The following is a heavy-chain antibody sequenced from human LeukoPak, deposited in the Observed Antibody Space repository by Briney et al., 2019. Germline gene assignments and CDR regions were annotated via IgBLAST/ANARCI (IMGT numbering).Heavy chain of an antibody. CDR1: GFTFSSYG. CDR2: ISYDGSNK. J-gene: IGHJ3*02. V-gene: IGHV3-30*03. D-gene: IGHD6-19*01. Sequence: QPGRSLRLSCAASGFTFSSYGMHWVRQAPGKGLEWVAVISYDGSNKYFADSVKGRFTISRDNSRNTLYLQMNSLRAEDTAVYYCARDSGIAVAGTLRAFDIWGQGTMVTVSS. CDR3: ARDSGIAVAGTLRAFDI.